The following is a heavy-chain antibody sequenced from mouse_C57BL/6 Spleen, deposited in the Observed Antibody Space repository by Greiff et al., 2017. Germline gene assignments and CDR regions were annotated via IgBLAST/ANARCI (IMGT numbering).Heavy chain of an antibody. D-gene: IGHD1-1*01. Sequence: VQLQQSGPELVKPGASVKISCKASGYTFTDYYMNWVKQSHGKSLEWIGDINPNNGGTSYNQKFKGKATLTVDKSSSTAYMALRSLTSEDSAVYYCARRYGSSLSYWYFDVWGTGTTVTVSS. CDR3: ARRYGSSLSYWYFDV. CDR1: GYTFTDYY. J-gene: IGHJ1*03. V-gene: IGHV1-26*01. CDR2: INPNNGGT.